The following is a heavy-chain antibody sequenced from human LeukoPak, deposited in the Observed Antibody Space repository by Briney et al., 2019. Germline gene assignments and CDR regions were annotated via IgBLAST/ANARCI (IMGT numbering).Heavy chain of an antibody. CDR1: GYTFTSYY. CDR3: AREYVRWLPPGDFDY. Sequence: GASVKVSCKASGYTFTSYYMHWVRQAPGQGLEWMGIINPSGGSTSYAQKFQGRVTMTRDTSTSTVYMELSSLRSEDTAVYYCAREYVRWLPPGDFDYWGQGTLVTVSS. D-gene: IGHD5-24*01. V-gene: IGHV1-46*01. J-gene: IGHJ4*02. CDR2: INPSGGST.